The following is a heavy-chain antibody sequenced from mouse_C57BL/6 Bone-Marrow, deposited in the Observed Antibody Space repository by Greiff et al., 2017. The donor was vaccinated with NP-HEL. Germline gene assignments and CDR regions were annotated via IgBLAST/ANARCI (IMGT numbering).Heavy chain of an antibody. Sequence: VKLMESGPELVKPGASVKISCKASGYAFSSSWMNWVKQRPGKGLEWIGRIYPGDGDTNYNGKFKGKATLTADKSSSTAYMQLSSLTSEDSAVYFCARPLYSNLFAYWGQGTLVTVSA. CDR1: GYAFSSSW. J-gene: IGHJ3*01. CDR2: IYPGDGDT. V-gene: IGHV1-82*01. D-gene: IGHD2-5*01. CDR3: ARPLYSNLFAY.